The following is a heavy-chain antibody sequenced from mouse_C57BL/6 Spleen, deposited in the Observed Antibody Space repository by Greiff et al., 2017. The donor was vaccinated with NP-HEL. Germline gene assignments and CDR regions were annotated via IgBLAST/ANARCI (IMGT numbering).Heavy chain of an antibody. CDR1: GYTFTEYT. D-gene: IGHD2-4*01. Sequence: VKLQESGAELVKPGASVKLSCKASGYTFTEYTIHWVKQRSGQGLEWIGWFYPGSGSIKYNEKFKDKATLTADKSSSTVYMELSRLTSEDSAVYFCARHEDGGLYDYDAWFAYWGQGTLVTVSA. V-gene: IGHV1-62-2*01. CDR2: FYPGSGSI. J-gene: IGHJ3*01. CDR3: ARHEDGGLYDYDAWFAY.